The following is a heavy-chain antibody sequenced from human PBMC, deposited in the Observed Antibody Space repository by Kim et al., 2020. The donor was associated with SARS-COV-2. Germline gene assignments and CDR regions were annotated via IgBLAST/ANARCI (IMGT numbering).Heavy chain of an antibody. CDR3: AGEGEGSSSWYDY. CDR2: IYSGGST. CDR1: GFTVSSNY. V-gene: IGHV3-53*04. J-gene: IGHJ4*02. Sequence: GGSLRLSCAASGFTVSSNYMSWVRQAPGKGLEWVSVIYSGGSTYYADSVKGRFTISRHNSKNTLYLQMNSLRAEDTAVYYCAGEGEGSSSWYDYWGQGTLVTVSS. D-gene: IGHD6-13*01.